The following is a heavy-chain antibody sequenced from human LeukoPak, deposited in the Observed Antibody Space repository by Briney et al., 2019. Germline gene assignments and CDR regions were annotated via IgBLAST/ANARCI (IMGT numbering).Heavy chain of an antibody. Sequence: GGSLRLSCAASGFTFSDYDMHWVRQVTGRGLEWVSTIGTVGDTYYRDSVKGRFTTSRENANNSLYLQMNSLRGGDTAVYYCARFGPDAFDIWGPGTMVTVSS. CDR1: GFTFSDYD. CDR3: ARFGPDAFDI. CDR2: IGTVGDT. V-gene: IGHV3-13*01. J-gene: IGHJ3*02. D-gene: IGHD3-16*01.